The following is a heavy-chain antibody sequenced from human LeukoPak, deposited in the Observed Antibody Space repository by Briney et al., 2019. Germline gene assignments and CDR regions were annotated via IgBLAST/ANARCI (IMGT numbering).Heavy chain of an antibody. CDR2: IYHSGST. Sequence: SETLSLTCAVSGGSISSGGYSWSWIRQPPGKGLEWIGYIYHSGSTYYNPSLKSRVTISVDTSKNQFSLKLSSVTAADTAVYYCARGHRRITMVRGVMTYYFDYWGQGTLVTVSS. D-gene: IGHD3-10*01. CDR3: ARGHRRITMVRGVMTYYFDY. V-gene: IGHV4-30-2*01. CDR1: GGSISSGGYS. J-gene: IGHJ4*02.